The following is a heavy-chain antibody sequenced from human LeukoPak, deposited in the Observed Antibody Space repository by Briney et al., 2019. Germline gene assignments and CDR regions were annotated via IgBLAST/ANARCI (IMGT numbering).Heavy chain of an antibody. V-gene: IGHV3-53*01. CDR1: GFSVVSYY. J-gene: IGHJ3*02. Sequence: GGSLRLSCAASGFSVVSYYMTWVRQAPGKGLEWVSVIYSGGAAFYTDSVKGRFTISRDGSKKTVYLQMNSLRAEDTAVYYCARYYDFWSPGAFDIWGQGTMVTVSS. D-gene: IGHD3-3*01. CDR2: IYSGGAA. CDR3: ARYYDFWSPGAFDI.